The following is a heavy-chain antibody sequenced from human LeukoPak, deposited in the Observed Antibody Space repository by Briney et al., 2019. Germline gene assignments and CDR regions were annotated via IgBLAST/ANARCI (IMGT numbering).Heavy chain of an antibody. CDR2: MNPNGGST. Sequence: RASVKVSCKASGYTFTSYDINWVRQATGQGLEWMGWMNPNGGSTVYAQKFQGRVTMTRNTSITTAYMELSSLTSEDTAVYYCARQGNYGDYWFDPWGQGTLVTVSS. CDR3: ARQGNYGDYWFDP. J-gene: IGHJ5*02. V-gene: IGHV1-8*01. D-gene: IGHD4-17*01. CDR1: GYTFTSYD.